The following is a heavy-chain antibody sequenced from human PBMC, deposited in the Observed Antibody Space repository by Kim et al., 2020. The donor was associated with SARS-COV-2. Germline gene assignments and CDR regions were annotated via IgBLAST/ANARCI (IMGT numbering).Heavy chain of an antibody. Sequence: SETLSLTCTVSGGSISSYYWSWIRQPPGKGLEWIGYIYYSGSTNYNPSLKSRVTISVDTSKNQFSLKLSSVTAADTAVYYCARGKYYYDSRLPFDYWGQGTLVTVSS. J-gene: IGHJ4*02. CDR1: GGSISSYY. CDR3: ARGKYYYDSRLPFDY. V-gene: IGHV4-59*01. CDR2: IYYSGST. D-gene: IGHD3-22*01.